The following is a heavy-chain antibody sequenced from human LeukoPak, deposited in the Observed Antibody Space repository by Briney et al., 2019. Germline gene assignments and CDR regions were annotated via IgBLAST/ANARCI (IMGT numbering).Heavy chain of an antibody. CDR3: AKATAGNSSGRNPGWPVDY. D-gene: IGHD6-19*01. V-gene: IGHV3-23*01. J-gene: IGHJ4*02. CDR2: VSGSGGIT. Sequence: GGSLRLSCAASGFTFNSYAMTWVRQAPGKGLEWVSHVSGSGGITYYADSVKGRFTIFRDNSKNTLYLQMNSLRADDTAVYYCAKATAGNSSGRNPGWPVDYWGQGALVTVSS. CDR1: GFTFNSYA.